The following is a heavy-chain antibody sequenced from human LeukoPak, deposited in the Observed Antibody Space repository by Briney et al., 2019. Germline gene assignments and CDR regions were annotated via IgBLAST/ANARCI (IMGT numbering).Heavy chain of an antibody. CDR2: IYPGDSDT. J-gene: IGHJ4*02. V-gene: IGHV5-51*01. CDR1: GHSFTTYW. Sequence: GESLKISCRGSGHSFTTYWIGWVRQMPGKGLEWMGIIYPGDSDTRYSPSFQGQVTMSADKSINTAFLQWSSLKASDTAIYYCARRQGCSSTSCPPDSWGQGTLVTVSS. CDR3: ARRQGCSSTSCPPDS. D-gene: IGHD2-2*01.